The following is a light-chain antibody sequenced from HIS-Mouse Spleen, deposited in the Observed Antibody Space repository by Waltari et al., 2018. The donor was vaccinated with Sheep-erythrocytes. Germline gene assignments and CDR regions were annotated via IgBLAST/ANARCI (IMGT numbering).Light chain of an antibody. J-gene: IGLJ1*01. Sequence: QSALTQPRSVSGSPGQSVTISCTGTSSDVGGYNYVSWYQQHPGKAPKLMTSDVSKRPTGVPDRFSGSKSGNTASRTISGLQAEDEADYYCCSYAGSYNHVFATGTKVTVL. V-gene: IGLV2-11*01. CDR1: SSDVGGYNY. CDR3: CSYAGSYNHV. CDR2: DVS.